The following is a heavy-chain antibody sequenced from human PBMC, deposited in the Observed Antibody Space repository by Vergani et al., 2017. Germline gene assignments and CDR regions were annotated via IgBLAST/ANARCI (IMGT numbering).Heavy chain of an antibody. CDR1: GGTFSSYA. V-gene: IGHV1-69*01. Sequence: QVQLVQSGAEVTTPGSSVTVSCKASGGTFSSYAISWVRQAPGQGLEWRVGIIPIFGTAHYAQKFQGRVTITADESTSTAYMELSSLRSEDAAVYYCASSFLDGFWSGVPFDYWGQGTLVTVSS. CDR3: ASSFLDGFWSGVPFDY. CDR2: IIPIFGTA. D-gene: IGHD3-3*01. J-gene: IGHJ4*02.